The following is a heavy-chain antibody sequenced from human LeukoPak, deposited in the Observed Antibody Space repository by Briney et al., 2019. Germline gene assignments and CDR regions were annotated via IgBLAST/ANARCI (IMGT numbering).Heavy chain of an antibody. J-gene: IGHJ4*02. D-gene: IGHD3-22*01. CDR2: IYYSGST. Sequence: PSEILSLTCTVSGGSISSSSYYWGWIRQPPGKGLEWIGSIYYSGSTYYNPSLKSRVTISVDTSKNQFSLKLSSVTAADTAVYYCATSHQYYYDSSGPHKFDYWGQGTLVTVSS. CDR3: ATSHQYYYDSSGPHKFDY. V-gene: IGHV4-39*07. CDR1: GGSISSSSYY.